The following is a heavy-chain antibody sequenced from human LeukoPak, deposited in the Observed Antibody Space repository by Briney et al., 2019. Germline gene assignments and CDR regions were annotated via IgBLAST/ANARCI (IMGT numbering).Heavy chain of an antibody. CDR2: ISAYNGNT. Sequence: GASVKVSCKASGYTFTSYGISWVRQAPGQGLEWMGWISAYNGNTNYAQKLQGRVTMTTDTSTSTAYMELRSLRSDDTAVYYCAREEIRQQLDPWYFDYWGQGTLVTVSS. D-gene: IGHD6-13*01. CDR1: GYTFTSYG. J-gene: IGHJ4*02. V-gene: IGHV1-18*01. CDR3: AREEIRQQLDPWYFDY.